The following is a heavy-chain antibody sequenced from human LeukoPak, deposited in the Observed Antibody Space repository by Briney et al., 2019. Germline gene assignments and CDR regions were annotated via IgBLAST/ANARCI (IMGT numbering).Heavy chain of an antibody. Sequence: SVKVSCKASGGTFSSYAISWVRQAPGQGLEWMGRITPIFGAANYAQKFQGRVTITTDEFTSTAYMELSSLRSEDTAVYYCARDDGYNLVEGYWGQGTLVTVSS. CDR2: ITPIFGAA. D-gene: IGHD5-24*01. CDR1: GGTFSSYA. V-gene: IGHV1-69*05. J-gene: IGHJ4*02. CDR3: ARDDGYNLVEGY.